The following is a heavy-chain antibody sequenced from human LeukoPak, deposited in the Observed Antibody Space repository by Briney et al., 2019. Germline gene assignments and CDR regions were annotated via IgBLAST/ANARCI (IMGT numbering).Heavy chain of an antibody. CDR1: GFNFRVYY. J-gene: IGHJ6*03. CDR2: ISGTGKTS. D-gene: IGHD3-10*01. V-gene: IGHV3-11*04. Sequence: GGSLRLSCAASGFNFRVYYMSWPREATGKGLEWITHISGTGKTSKYAESMEGRFTISRDNSNHLLYLQMTSLRADDTAVYFCARQRFGGYNYMDVWGEGTTVTVSS. CDR3: ARQRFGGYNYMDV.